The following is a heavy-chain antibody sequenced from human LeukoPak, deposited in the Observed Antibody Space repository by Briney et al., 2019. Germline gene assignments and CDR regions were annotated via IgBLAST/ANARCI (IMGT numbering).Heavy chain of an antibody. J-gene: IGHJ6*02. CDR1: GFTFSSYV. Sequence: GSLRLSCAASGFTFSSYVMSWVRQAPGQGLEWVSTLTGSGGNTYYADSVKGRFTISRDNSKNTLYLQMNSLKTEDTAVYYCTRLNDSSAYLYDSYAMDVWGQGTTVTVSS. V-gene: IGHV3-23*01. D-gene: IGHD3-22*01. CDR3: TRLNDSSAYLYDSYAMDV. CDR2: LTGSGGNT.